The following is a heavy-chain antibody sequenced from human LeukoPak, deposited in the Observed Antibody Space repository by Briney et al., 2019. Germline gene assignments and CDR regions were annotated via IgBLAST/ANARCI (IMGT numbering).Heavy chain of an antibody. CDR1: GFTFSSYW. V-gene: IGHV3-74*01. J-gene: IGHJ4*02. CDR2: INSDASIT. CDR3: AREICSGGSCQVFDY. Sequence: PGGSLRLSCAASGFTFSSYWMHWVRQAPGKGLVWVSRINSDASITNYADAVKGRFTISRDNAKNTVYLQMNSLRAEDTALYYCAREICSGGSCQVFDYWGQGTLVTVSS. D-gene: IGHD2-15*01.